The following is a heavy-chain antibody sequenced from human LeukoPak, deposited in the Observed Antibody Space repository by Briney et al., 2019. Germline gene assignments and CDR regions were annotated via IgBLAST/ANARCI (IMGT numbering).Heavy chain of an antibody. CDR2: IWYGGSNK. J-gene: IGHJ5*02. CDR1: GFTFSSYG. V-gene: IGHV3-33*08. CDR3: ARDRGWWNDRRSWFDP. Sequence: GGSLRLSCAASGFTFSSYGMHWVRQAPGKGLEWVAVIWYGGSNKYYADSVKGRFTISRDNSKNTLYLQMNSLRAEDTAVYYCARDRGWWNDRRSWFDPWGQGTLVTVSS. D-gene: IGHD1-1*01.